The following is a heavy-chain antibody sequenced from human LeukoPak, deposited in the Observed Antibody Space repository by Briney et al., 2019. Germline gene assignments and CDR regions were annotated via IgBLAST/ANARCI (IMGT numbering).Heavy chain of an antibody. V-gene: IGHV4-39*01. CDR3: ARQEGVAATPNWFDP. D-gene: IGHD2-15*01. CDR2: IYYSGTT. CDR1: GGSISSSSYY. J-gene: IGHJ5*02. Sequence: PSETLSLTCTVSGGSISSSSYYWGWIRPPPGKGLEWIGTIYYSGTTYYNPSLKSRVPISVDTSKNQFSLKLTSVTAADTAMYYCARQEGVAATPNWFDPWGQGSLVTVSS.